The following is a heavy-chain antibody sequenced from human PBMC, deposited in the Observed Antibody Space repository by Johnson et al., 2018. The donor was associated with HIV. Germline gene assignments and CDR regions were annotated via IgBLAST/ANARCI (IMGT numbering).Heavy chain of an antibody. V-gene: IGHV3-33*06. CDR1: GFIFSDHY. Sequence: QMLLVESGGGVVQPGRSLRLSCAASGFIFSDHYMDWVRQAPGKGLEWVAVIWYDGSNKYYAYSVKGRFTISRDNSKNTLYLQMNSLRAEDTAVYYCAKDLRITIVGVVPPHYAFDIWGQGTMVTVSS. D-gene: IGHD3-3*01. CDR3: AKDLRITIVGVVPPHYAFDI. CDR2: IWYDGSNK. J-gene: IGHJ3*02.